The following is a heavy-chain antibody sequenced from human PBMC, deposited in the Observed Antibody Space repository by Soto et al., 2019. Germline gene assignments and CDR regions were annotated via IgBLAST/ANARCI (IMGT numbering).Heavy chain of an antibody. Sequence: SENLSLTCAVYGGSFSGYYWSWIRQPPGKGLGWIGEINHSGSTNYNPSLKSRVTISVDTSKNQFSLKLSSVTAADTAVYYCAKCDYGDSDYFAYCGQGTLVTAPQ. V-gene: IGHV4-34*01. CDR1: GGSFSGYY. CDR2: INHSGST. D-gene: IGHD4-17*01. CDR3: AKCDYGDSDYFAY. J-gene: IGHJ4*02.